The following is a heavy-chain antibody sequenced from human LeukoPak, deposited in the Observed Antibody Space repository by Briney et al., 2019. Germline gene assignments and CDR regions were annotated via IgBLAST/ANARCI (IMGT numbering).Heavy chain of an antibody. CDR3: GXRNXXXXXRLGKYXSXPAXGY. CDR2: IRYDGSNK. D-gene: IGHD3-16*01. Sequence: GGSLRLSCAASGFTFSSYGMHWVRQAPGKGLEWVAFIRYDGSNKYYADSVKGRFTISRDNSKNTLYLQMNSLRAEDTAVYYXGXRNXXXXXRLGKYXSXPAXGYWGQXTLVXVSS. J-gene: IGHJ4*02. CDR1: GFTFSSYG. V-gene: IGHV3-30*02.